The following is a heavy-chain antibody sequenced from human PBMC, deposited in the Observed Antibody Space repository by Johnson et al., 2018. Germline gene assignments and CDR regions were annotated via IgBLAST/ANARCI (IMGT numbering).Heavy chain of an antibody. Sequence: QVQLVESGGGLVQPGGSLRLSCAASGFTFSSYALHWVRPAPGKGLEWVAVISSDGSHKYYADSVKGRITISRDNSKNTQYLQMNSLRAEDTVGYYCARTPGHGMDVWGQGSTVTVA. V-gene: IGHV3-30*04. J-gene: IGHJ6*02. CDR2: ISSDGSHK. CDR3: ARTPGHGMDV. CDR1: GFTFSSYA.